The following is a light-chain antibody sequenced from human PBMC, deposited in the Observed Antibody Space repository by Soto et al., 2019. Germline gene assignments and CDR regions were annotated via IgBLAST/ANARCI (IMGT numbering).Light chain of an antibody. V-gene: IGLV2-11*01. CDR1: SSDVGGYNY. CDR2: DVS. J-gene: IGLJ3*02. Sequence: QSALTQPRSVSGSPGQSVTISCTGTSSDVGGYNYVSWYQQHPGKAPKLMIHDVSKRPSGVPDRFFGSKSGNTASLTISGLQAEDEADYYCCSYAGDYTWVFGGGTKLTVL. CDR3: CSYAGDYTWV.